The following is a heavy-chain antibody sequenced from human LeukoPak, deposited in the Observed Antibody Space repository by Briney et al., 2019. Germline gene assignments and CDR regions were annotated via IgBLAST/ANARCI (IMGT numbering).Heavy chain of an antibody. Sequence: ASVKVSCKASGGTFSSYAISWVRQAPGQGLEWMGGIIPIFGTANYAQKFQGRVTMTRDTSISTAYMELSRLRFDDTAVYYCARAKGAVDHNWFDPWGQGTLVTVSS. CDR2: IIPIFGTA. D-gene: IGHD6-19*01. CDR3: ARAKGAVDHNWFDP. V-gene: IGHV1-69*05. J-gene: IGHJ5*02. CDR1: GGTFSSYA.